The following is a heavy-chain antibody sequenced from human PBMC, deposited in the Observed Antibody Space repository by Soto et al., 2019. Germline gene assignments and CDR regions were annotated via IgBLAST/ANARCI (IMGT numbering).Heavy chain of an antibody. J-gene: IGHJ6*02. Sequence: AASVKVSCKASGGTFSSYAISWVRQAPGQGLEWMGGIIPIFGTANYAQKFQGRVTITADESTSTAYMELSSLRSEDTAVYYCAREDKDFWSPGDYYYGMDVWGQGTTVTVSS. CDR2: IIPIFGTA. CDR3: AREDKDFWSPGDYYYGMDV. D-gene: IGHD3-3*01. CDR1: GGTFSSYA. V-gene: IGHV1-69*13.